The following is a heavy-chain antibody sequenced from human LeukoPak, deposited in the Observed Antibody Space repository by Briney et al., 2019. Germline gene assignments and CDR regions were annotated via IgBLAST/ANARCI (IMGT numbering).Heavy chain of an antibody. CDR3: ARDQGSYCFDY. V-gene: IGHV4-61*01. Sequence: SETLSLTCTVSGGSVSSGSYYWSWIRQPPGKGLEWIGYIYYSGSTNYNPSLKSQVTISVDTSKNQFSLKLSSVTAADTAVYYCARDQGSYCFDYWGQGTLVTVSS. D-gene: IGHD1-26*01. CDR2: IYYSGST. J-gene: IGHJ4*02. CDR1: GGSVSSGSYY.